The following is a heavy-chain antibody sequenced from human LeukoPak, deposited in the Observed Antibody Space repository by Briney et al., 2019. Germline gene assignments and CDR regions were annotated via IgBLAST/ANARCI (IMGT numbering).Heavy chain of an antibody. J-gene: IGHJ6*03. CDR3: AGYDYSNYFYYYYMDV. CDR1: GGSISSYY. Sequence: KASETLSLTCTVSGGSISSYYWSWIRQPPGKGLDWIGYVSYSGSTNYNPSLKSRVTMSVDTSKNQFSLKLSSVTAADTAVYYCAGYDYSNYFYYYYMDVWGKGTTVTVSS. CDR2: VSYSGST. V-gene: IGHV4-59*01. D-gene: IGHD4-11*01.